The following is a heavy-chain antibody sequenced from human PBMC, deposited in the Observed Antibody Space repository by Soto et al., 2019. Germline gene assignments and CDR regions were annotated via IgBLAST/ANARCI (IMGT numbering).Heavy chain of an antibody. V-gene: IGHV1-46*01. D-gene: IGHD3-9*01. J-gene: IGHJ4*02. Sequence: VKVSCKASGYTFTSYYMHWVRQAPGQGLEWMGIINPSGGSTSYAQKFQGRVTMTRDTSTSTVYMELSSLRSEDTAVYYCARDWNYDILTGYSPFDYWGQGTLVTVSS. CDR1: GYTFTSYY. CDR3: ARDWNYDILTGYSPFDY. CDR2: INPSGGST.